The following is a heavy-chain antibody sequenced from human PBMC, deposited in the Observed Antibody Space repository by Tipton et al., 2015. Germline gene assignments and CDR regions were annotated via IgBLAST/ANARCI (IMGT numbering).Heavy chain of an antibody. D-gene: IGHD4-23*01. CDR1: GGSISSSSYY. Sequence: TLSLTCTVSGGSISSSSYYWAWIRQPPGKGLEWIGSLYFSGSTYYNPSLKSRVTLSVDTSKTQFSLKMSSVTASDTAVYYCARARGRHGGLFDSWGQGILVSVSS. CDR3: ARARGRHGGLFDS. J-gene: IGHJ4*02. V-gene: IGHV4-39*01. CDR2: LYFSGST.